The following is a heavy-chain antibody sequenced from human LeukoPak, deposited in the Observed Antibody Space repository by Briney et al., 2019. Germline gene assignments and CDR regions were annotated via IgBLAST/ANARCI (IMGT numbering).Heavy chain of an antibody. J-gene: IGHJ6*03. CDR2: ISGSGGST. V-gene: IGHV3-23*01. CDR3: ANLNYYYYYMDV. Sequence: PGGSLRLSCAASGFTFSSYAMSWVRQAPGKGLEWVSAISGSGGSTYYADSVRGRFTISRDNSKNTLYLQMNSLRAEDTAVYYCANLNYYYYYMDVWGKGTTVTVSS. CDR1: GFTFSSYA.